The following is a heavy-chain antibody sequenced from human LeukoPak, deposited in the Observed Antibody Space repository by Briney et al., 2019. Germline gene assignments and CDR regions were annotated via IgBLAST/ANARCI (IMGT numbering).Heavy chain of an antibody. Sequence: KPSETLSLTCTVSGGSISSSNWWSWVRQPPGKGLEWIGEIYHSGSTNYNPSLKGRVTISVDTSKNQFSLKLSSVTAADTAVYYCATAPTTGLSGFDYWGQGTLVTVSS. D-gene: IGHD1-14*01. CDR1: GGSISSSNW. CDR3: ATAPTTGLSGFDY. CDR2: IYHSGST. J-gene: IGHJ4*02. V-gene: IGHV4-4*02.